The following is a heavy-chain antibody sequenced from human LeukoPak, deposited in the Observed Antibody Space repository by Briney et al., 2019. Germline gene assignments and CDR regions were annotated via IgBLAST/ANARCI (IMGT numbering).Heavy chain of an antibody. CDR1: GFTFSSYG. V-gene: IGHV3-23*01. D-gene: IGHD3-16*01. J-gene: IGHJ4*02. Sequence: PGGSLRLSCAASGFTFSSYGMSWVRQAPGKGLEWVSAISGSGGSTYYADSVKGRFTISRDNSKNTLYLQMNSLRAEDTAVYYCARPRPGWSSVMPYFDSWGQGTLVTVSP. CDR2: ISGSGGST. CDR3: ARPRPGWSSVMPYFDS.